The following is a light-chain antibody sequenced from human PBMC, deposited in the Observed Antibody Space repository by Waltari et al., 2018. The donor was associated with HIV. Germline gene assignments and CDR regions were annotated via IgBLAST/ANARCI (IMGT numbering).Light chain of an antibody. CDR1: TSNIGADYD. CDR2: GNN. Sequence: QSVLTQPPSVSGAPGQRVTISCTGSTSNIGADYDVHWYQQIPGTAPKLLISGNNHRPSWVPDRFSASKSGTSASLTITGLQAEDEADYFCQSYDITLSASVVFGGGTKLTVL. J-gene: IGLJ2*01. V-gene: IGLV1-40*01. CDR3: QSYDITLSASVV.